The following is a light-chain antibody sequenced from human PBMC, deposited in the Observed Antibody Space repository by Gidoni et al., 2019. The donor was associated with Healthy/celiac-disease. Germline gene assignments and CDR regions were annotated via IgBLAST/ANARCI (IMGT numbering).Light chain of an antibody. CDR1: QSVSSY. Sequence: DIVLTQSPATLSLSPGERATLSCRASQSVSSYLAWYQQKPGQAHRLLIYDASNRATGIPARFSGSGSGTDFTLTISSLEPEDFAVYYCQQRSNWPPLTFGGGTKVEIK. CDR2: DAS. CDR3: QQRSNWPPLT. V-gene: IGKV3-11*01. J-gene: IGKJ4*01.